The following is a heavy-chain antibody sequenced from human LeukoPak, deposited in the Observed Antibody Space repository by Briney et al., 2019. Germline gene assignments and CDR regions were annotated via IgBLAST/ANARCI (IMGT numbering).Heavy chain of an antibody. CDR3: ARINYYDGSGFYRDY. D-gene: IGHD3-22*01. J-gene: IGHJ4*02. Sequence: GESLKISCAVSGFTVSDYYMSWVRQAPGKGLEWVSVIYSGGKTYYADSVKGRFTISRDDSKNTLHLQMNSLRAEDTAVYYCARINYYDGSGFYRDYWGQGTLVTVSS. CDR1: GFTVSDYY. CDR2: IYSGGKT. V-gene: IGHV3-53*01.